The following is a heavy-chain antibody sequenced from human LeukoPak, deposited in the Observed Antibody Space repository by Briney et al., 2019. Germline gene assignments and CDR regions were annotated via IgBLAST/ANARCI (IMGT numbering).Heavy chain of an antibody. CDR3: ARDQFYDSSGYFEYYFDY. J-gene: IGHJ4*02. CDR1: GYTLTAYY. Sequence: ASVKVSCKASGYTLTAYYLHWVRQAPGQGLEWMGRINPNSGGTTYAQKFQGRVTMTRDTSTSTVYMELSSLRSEDTDVYYCARDQFYDSSGYFEYYFDYWGQGTLVTVSS. V-gene: IGHV1-2*05. D-gene: IGHD3-22*01. CDR2: INPNSGGT.